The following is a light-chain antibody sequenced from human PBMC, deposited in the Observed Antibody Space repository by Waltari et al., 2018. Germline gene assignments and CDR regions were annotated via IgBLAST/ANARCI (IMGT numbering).Light chain of an antibody. V-gene: IGLV1-44*01. Sequence: QSVLTQAPSVSGTPGQRVTISCSGTNYNSGSGTSIWYQQAPGMSPKLLLYSNDQRPSGVPDRFSGSKSGTSASLAISGLQSEDEADYYCATWDGRVNGVLFGGGTKVTVL. CDR1: NYNSGSGT. CDR2: SND. CDR3: ATWDGRVNGVL. J-gene: IGLJ2*01.